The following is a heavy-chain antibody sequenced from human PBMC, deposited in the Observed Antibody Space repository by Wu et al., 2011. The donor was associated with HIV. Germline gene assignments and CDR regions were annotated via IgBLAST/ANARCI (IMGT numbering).Heavy chain of an antibody. CDR3: ARDLGGDEDY. J-gene: IGHJ4*02. D-gene: IGHD2-21*01. CDR2: INPSGGST. Sequence: LVQSGAEVKKPGASVKVSCKASGYTFTSYYMHWVRQAPGQGLEWMGIINPSGGSTSYAQKFQGRVTITADKSTSTAYMELSSLTSEDTAVYYCARDLGGDEDYWGQGTLVTVSS. V-gene: IGHV1-46*01. CDR1: GYTFTSYY.